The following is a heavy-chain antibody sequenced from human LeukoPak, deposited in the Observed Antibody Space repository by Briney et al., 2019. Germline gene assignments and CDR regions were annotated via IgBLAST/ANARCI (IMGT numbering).Heavy chain of an antibody. D-gene: IGHD5-18*01. CDR2: IYTSGTI. CDR1: GGSISSYY. J-gene: IGHJ6*03. Sequence: PSETLSLTCTVSGGSISSYYWSWIRQPAGTALEWIGRIYTSGTITYNPSLKSRVTMSVDTSKNQFSLKLRSVTAADTAVYYCARTTEGGYTYGYFYYYYMDVWGKGTTVTISS. V-gene: IGHV4-4*07. CDR3: ARTTEGGYTYGYFYYYYMDV.